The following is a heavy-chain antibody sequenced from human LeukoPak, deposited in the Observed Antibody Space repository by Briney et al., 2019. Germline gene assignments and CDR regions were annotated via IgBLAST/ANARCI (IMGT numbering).Heavy chain of an antibody. J-gene: IGHJ6*02. V-gene: IGHV1-3*01. Sequence: ASVKVSCKTSGYTFTSYAMHWVRQAPGQRLEWMGWINAGNGNTKYSQKFQGRVTITADESTSTAYMELSSLRSEDTAVYYRARNPRGSSGYRGYYGMDVWGQGTTVTVSS. CDR2: INAGNGNT. CDR3: ARNPRGSSGYRGYYGMDV. CDR1: GYTFTSYA. D-gene: IGHD3-22*01.